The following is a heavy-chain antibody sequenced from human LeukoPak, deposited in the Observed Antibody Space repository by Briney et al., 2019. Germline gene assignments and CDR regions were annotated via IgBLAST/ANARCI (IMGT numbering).Heavy chain of an antibody. Sequence: GKSLKISCKGSGYSFTSYWIGWVRQMPGKGLEWMGIIYPGDSDTRYSPSFQGQVTISADKSISTAYLQWSSLKASDTAMYYCARHSPGYCTNGVCYTPADYWGQGTLVTVSS. D-gene: IGHD2-8*01. CDR3: ARHSPGYCTNGVCYTPADY. CDR2: IYPGDSDT. V-gene: IGHV5-51*01. CDR1: GYSFTSYW. J-gene: IGHJ4*02.